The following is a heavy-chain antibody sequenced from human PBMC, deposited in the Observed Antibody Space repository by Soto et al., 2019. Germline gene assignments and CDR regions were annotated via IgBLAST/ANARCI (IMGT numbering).Heavy chain of an antibody. V-gene: IGHV4-34*01. Sequence: SETLSLTCAVYGGSFSGYYWSWIRQPPGKGLEWIGEINHSGSTNYNPSLKSRVTISVDTSKNQFSLKLSSVTAADTAVYYCARANMGARYRYWGQGTLVTVSS. CDR3: ARANMGARYRY. J-gene: IGHJ4*02. CDR1: GGSFSGYY. CDR2: INHSGST. D-gene: IGHD1-26*01.